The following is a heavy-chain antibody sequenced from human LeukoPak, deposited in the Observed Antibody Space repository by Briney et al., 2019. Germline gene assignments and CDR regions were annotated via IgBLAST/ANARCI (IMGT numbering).Heavy chain of an antibody. J-gene: IGHJ4*02. CDR1: GFTFSSYW. Sequence: GGSLRLSCAASGFTFSSYWMSWVRQAPGKGLEWVANIKQDGSEKYYVDSVKGRFTISRDNAKNSLYLQMNSLRAEDTALYYCARDLGEGYYGSGSYDYWGQGTLVTVSS. CDR3: ARDLGEGYYGSGSYDY. CDR2: IKQDGSEK. V-gene: IGHV3-7*03. D-gene: IGHD3-10*01.